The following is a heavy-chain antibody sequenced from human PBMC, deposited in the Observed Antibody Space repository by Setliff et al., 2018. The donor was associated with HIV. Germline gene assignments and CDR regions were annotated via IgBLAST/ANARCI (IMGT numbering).Heavy chain of an antibody. D-gene: IGHD3-3*01. CDR3: ARGPQYNFWGGYLGL. CDR1: GLTFSNYW. J-gene: IGHJ4*02. CDR2: IDSDGSDT. V-gene: IGHV3-74*01. Sequence: GGSLRLSCVASGLTFSNYWMHWVRQARGKGLVWVSRIDSDGSDTDYADSVRGRFTISRDNAKNTLYLQMTSLRAEDTAVYYCARGPQYNFWGGYLGLWGRGTLVTAPQ.